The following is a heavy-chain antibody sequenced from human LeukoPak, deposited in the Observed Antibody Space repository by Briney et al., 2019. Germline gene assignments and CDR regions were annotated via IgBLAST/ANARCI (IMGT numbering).Heavy chain of an antibody. V-gene: IGHV1-2*02. CDR2: LNPNSGGR. D-gene: IGHD6-19*01. CDR1: GYTFTGYY. Sequence: ASVKVSCMASGYTFTGYYMHWVRQAPRQGLEWMGWLNPNSGGRNYAQKFQGRVSMTRDTSISTAYMELSRLRSDDTAVYYCARAGNRRIAVAGSSYWGQGTLVTVSS. J-gene: IGHJ4*02. CDR3: ARAGNRRIAVAGSSY.